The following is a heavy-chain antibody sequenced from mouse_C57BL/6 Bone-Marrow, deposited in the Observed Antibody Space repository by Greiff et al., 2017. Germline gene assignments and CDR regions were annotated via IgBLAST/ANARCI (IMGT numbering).Heavy chain of an antibody. V-gene: IGHV1-26*01. J-gene: IGHJ4*01. CDR2: INPNNGGT. Sequence: EVMLVESGPELVKPGASVKISCKASGYTFTDYYMNWVKQSHGKSLEWIGDINPNNGGTSYNQKFKGKATLTVDKSSSTAYMELRSLTSEDSAVXYCARAYSNYEDAMDYWGQGTSVTVSS. CDR1: GYTFTDYY. CDR3: ARAYSNYEDAMDY. D-gene: IGHD2-5*01.